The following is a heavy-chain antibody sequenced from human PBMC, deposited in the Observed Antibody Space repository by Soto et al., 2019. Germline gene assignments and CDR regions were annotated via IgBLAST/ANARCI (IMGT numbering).Heavy chain of an antibody. CDR3: ARHVLGGRSSSWYVSYYYYYGMDV. CDR1: GGSISSSSYY. J-gene: IGHJ6*02. Sequence: TLSLTCTVSGGSISSSSYYWGWIRQPPGKGLEWIGSIYYSGSTYYNPSLKSRVTISVDTSKNQFSLKLSSVTAADTAVYYCARHVLGGRSSSWYVSYYYYYGMDVWGQGTTVTVSS. V-gene: IGHV4-39*01. D-gene: IGHD6-13*01. CDR2: IYYSGST.